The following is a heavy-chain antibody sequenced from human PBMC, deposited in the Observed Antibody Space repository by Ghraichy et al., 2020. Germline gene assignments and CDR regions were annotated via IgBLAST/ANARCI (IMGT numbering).Heavy chain of an antibody. CDR2: INSDGSTT. D-gene: IGHD6-6*01. V-gene: IGHV3-74*01. CDR1: GFTFSSSW. CDR3: TRDTSYSSSS. J-gene: IGHJ6*02. Sequence: ALRLSCAASGFTFSSSWMHWVRQAPGKGLVWVSYINSDGSTTSYADSVKGRFTISRDNAKNALYLQVNSLRAEDTAVYYCTRDTSYSSSSWGQGTTVTVSS.